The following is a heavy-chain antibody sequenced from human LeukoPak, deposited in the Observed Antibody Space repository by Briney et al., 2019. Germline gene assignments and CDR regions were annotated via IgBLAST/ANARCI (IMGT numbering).Heavy chain of an antibody. CDR2: IYYSGST. CDR1: GVSISSGGYY. V-gene: IGHV4-31*03. J-gene: IGHJ3*02. Sequence: SQTLSLTCTVSGVSISSGGYYWSWIRQHPGKGLEWIGYIYYSGSTYYNPSLKSRVTISVDTSKDQFSLKLSSVTAADTAVYYCAGGTYYDILGAFDIWGQGTMVTVSS. D-gene: IGHD3-9*01. CDR3: AGGTYYDILGAFDI.